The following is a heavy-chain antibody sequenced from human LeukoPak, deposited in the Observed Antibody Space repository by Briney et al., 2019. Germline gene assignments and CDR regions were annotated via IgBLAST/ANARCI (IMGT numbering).Heavy chain of an antibody. Sequence: HPRGSLQLSRAASGFPFSSYGKHWVRQAPGKGLEQVACISYDGSNKYYAASVKGRFTISRDNSKNTLYLQMNSLRAEDTAVYYCAKDRLGYCSGGSCYLMYFDYWGQGTLVTVSS. J-gene: IGHJ4*02. CDR1: GFPFSSYG. D-gene: IGHD2-15*01. V-gene: IGHV3-30*18. CDR2: ISYDGSNK. CDR3: AKDRLGYCSGGSCYLMYFDY.